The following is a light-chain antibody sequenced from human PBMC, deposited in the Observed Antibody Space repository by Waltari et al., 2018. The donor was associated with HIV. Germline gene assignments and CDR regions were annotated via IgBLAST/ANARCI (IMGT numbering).Light chain of an antibody. J-gene: IGLJ3*02. CDR1: LLSKNP. CDR2: EDN. Sequence: SDELTQPPSVSVSPGQTARISCSGNLLSKNPAYCYQQKSGQAPMLVIYEDNRRPSGIPERFSGSTSETTATLTIGGAQVEDEADYFCYSPDGTPDDRGVFGGGTKLTVL. V-gene: IGLV3-10*01. CDR3: YSPDGTPDDRGV.